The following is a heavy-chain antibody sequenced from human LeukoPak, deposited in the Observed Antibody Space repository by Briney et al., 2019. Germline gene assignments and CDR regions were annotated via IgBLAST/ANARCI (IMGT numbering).Heavy chain of an antibody. Sequence: ASVKVSCKASGYTYTCYYMHWVRQAPGQGLEWMGWINPNSGGTNYAQKFQGRVTMTRDTSISTAYMELSRLRYDDTAVYYCARSHYYDSSGYYPLEIDYWGQGTLVTVSS. V-gene: IGHV1-2*02. CDR1: GYTYTCYY. CDR3: ARSHYYDSSGYYPLEIDY. CDR2: INPNSGGT. J-gene: IGHJ4*02. D-gene: IGHD3-22*01.